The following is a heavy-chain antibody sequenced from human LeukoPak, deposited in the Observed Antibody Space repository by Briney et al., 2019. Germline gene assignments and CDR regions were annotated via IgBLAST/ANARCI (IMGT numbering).Heavy chain of an antibody. CDR1: GGSISSGDYY. J-gene: IGHJ5*02. Sequence: PSQTLSLTCTVSGGSISSGDYYWSWIRQPPGKGLEWIAYMYYSGSTYYNPSLKSRDTMSADTSKNQLSLKLSSVTAADTAVYYCARPYYYDSRIDPWGQGILVTVSS. CDR3: ARPYYYDSRIDP. CDR2: MYYSGST. V-gene: IGHV4-30-4*01. D-gene: IGHD3-22*01.